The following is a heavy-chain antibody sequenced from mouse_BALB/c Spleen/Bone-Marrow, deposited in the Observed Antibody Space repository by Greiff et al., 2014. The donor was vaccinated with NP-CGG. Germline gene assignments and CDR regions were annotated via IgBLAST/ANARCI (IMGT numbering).Heavy chain of an antibody. CDR1: GYTFTSYV. D-gene: IGHD1-1*01. Sequence: EVQLQQSGPELVKPGASVKMSCKASGYTFTSYVIHWVKQKPGQGLEWIGYINPYNDGAKYNENFKGKATLTSDKSSSTAYMELGSLTSEDSAVYYCARGGYYGTRLYWYFDVWGAGTTVTVSS. V-gene: IGHV1-14*01. J-gene: IGHJ1*01. CDR3: ARGGYYGTRLYWYFDV. CDR2: INPYNDGA.